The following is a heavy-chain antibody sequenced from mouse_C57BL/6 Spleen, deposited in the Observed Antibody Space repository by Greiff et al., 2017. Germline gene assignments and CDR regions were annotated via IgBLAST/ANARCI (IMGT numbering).Heavy chain of an antibody. CDR3: ARRYYGSSYEGDAMDY. CDR1: GYTFTDYN. D-gene: IGHD1-1*01. CDR2: INPNNGGT. J-gene: IGHJ4*01. V-gene: IGHV1-18*01. Sequence: EVKLMESGPELVKPGASVKIPCKASGYTFTDYNMDWVKQSHGKSLEWIGDINPNNGGTIYNQKFKGKATLTVDKSSSTAYMELRSLTSEDTAVYYCARRYYGSSYEGDAMDYWGQGTSVTVSS.